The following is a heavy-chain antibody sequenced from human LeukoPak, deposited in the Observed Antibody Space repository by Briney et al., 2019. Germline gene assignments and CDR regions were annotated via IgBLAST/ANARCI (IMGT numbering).Heavy chain of an antibody. V-gene: IGHV4-59*08. CDR1: GGSISSYY. CDR3: ARRDDGSGAFDY. J-gene: IGHJ4*02. D-gene: IGHD3-10*01. Sequence: SETLSLTCTASGGSISSYYWSWIRQPPGKGLEWIGYIYYSGSTNYNPSLKSRVTISVDTSKNQLSLKLSSVTAADTAVYYCARRDDGSGAFDYWGQGTLVTVSS. CDR2: IYYSGST.